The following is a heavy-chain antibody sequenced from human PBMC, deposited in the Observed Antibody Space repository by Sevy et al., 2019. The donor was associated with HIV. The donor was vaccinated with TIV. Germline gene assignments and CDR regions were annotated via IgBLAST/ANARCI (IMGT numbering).Heavy chain of an antibody. CDR2: ISFDGSEH. J-gene: IGHJ4*02. Sequence: GESLKISCAASGFTFSNFGMHWVRQAPGKGLEWVAVISFDGSEHYYADSVKGRLTISRDNSKNTLFLEMKRLRAEDTAVYYCAKDLNNRYEGGCYWVGAFDIWGQGTRVTVSS. CDR1: GFTFSNFG. CDR3: AKDLNNRYEGGCYWVGAFDI. D-gene: IGHD3-10*01. V-gene: IGHV3-30*18.